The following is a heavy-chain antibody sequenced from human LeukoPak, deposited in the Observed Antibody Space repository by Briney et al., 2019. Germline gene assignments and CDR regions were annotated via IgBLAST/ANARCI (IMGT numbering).Heavy chain of an antibody. CDR3: AREDYGETYWYFDL. J-gene: IGHJ2*01. Sequence: PSETLSLTCTVSGSSISSYYWSWIRQPAGKGLEWIGRIYTSGSTNYNPSLKSRVTMSVDTSKNQFSLKLSSVTAADTAVYYCAREDYGETYWYFDLWGRGTLVTVSS. CDR2: IYTSGST. CDR1: GSSISSYY. D-gene: IGHD4-17*01. V-gene: IGHV4-4*07.